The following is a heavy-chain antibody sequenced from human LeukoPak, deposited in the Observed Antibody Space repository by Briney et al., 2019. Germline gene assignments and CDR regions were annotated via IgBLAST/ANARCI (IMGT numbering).Heavy chain of an antibody. D-gene: IGHD4-23*01. V-gene: IGHV3-21*01. Sequence: GGSLRLSCAASGFTFSSYSMNWVRQAPGKGLEWVSSISSGSSYIYYADSVKGRFTIPRDNAKNSLYLQMNSLRAEDTAVYYCARDPDYGGTYFDYWGQGTLVTVSS. J-gene: IGHJ4*02. CDR2: ISSGSSYI. CDR1: GFTFSSYS. CDR3: ARDPDYGGTYFDY.